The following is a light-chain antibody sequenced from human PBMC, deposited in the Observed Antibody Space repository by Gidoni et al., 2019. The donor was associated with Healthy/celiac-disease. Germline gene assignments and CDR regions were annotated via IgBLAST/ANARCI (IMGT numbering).Light chain of an antibody. J-gene: IGKJ1*01. Sequence: DIQMTQSPSTLSASVGDRVTITCRASQSISSWLAWYQQKPGKAPKLLIYDASSLESGVPSRFSGSGSGTEFTLTISSMQPDDFATYDCTLGQGTKVEIK. CDR1: QSISSW. CDR3: T. V-gene: IGKV1-5*01. CDR2: DAS.